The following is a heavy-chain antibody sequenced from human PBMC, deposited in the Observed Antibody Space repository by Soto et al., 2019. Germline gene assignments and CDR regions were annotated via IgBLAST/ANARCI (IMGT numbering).Heavy chain of an antibody. CDR1: GFTFDGYA. V-gene: IGHV3-48*01. CDR2: ISSSGDII. J-gene: IGHJ4*02. D-gene: IGHD3-22*01. CDR3: ARDLGYYASDGYFDY. Sequence: LRLSCAASGFTFDGYAMHWVRQAPGKGLEWVSYISSSGDIIYYADSVKGRFTISRDNAKNSLYLQMNSLRAEDTAVYYCARDLGYYASDGYFDYWGQGTLVTVSS.